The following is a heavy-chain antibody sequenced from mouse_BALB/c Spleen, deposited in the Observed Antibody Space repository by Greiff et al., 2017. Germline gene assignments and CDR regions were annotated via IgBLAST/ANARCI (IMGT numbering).Heavy chain of an antibody. V-gene: IGHV5-9-4*01. CDR2: ISSGGSYT. Sequence: EVHLVESGGGLVKPGGSLKLSCAASGFTFSSYAMSWVRQSPEKRLEWVAEISSGGSYTYYPDTVTGRFTISRDNAKNTLYLEMSSLRSEDTAMYYCARGWDGFDYWGQGTTLTVSS. CDR1: GFTFSSYA. D-gene: IGHD4-1*01. J-gene: IGHJ2*01. CDR3: ARGWDGFDY.